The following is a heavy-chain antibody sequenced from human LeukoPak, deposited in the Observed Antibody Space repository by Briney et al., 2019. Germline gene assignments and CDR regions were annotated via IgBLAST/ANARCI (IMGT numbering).Heavy chain of an antibody. CDR3: AKPSEERDYYDSSDYYPH. V-gene: IGHV3-66*04. Sequence: GGSLRLSCAVSGFTVSTNYMSWVRQPPGKGLEWVSVIYSGGSTYYADSVKGRFSISRDNSKNTLYLQMNNLRAEDTAVYYCAKPSEERDYYDSSDYYPHWGQGTLVTVSS. CDR2: IYSGGST. CDR1: GFTVSTNY. J-gene: IGHJ4*02. D-gene: IGHD3-22*01.